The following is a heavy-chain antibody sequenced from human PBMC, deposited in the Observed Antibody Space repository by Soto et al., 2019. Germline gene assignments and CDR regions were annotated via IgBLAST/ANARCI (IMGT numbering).Heavy chain of an antibody. CDR3: AKGLRYFDWLGPFDY. D-gene: IGHD3-9*01. V-gene: IGHV3-30*18. J-gene: IGHJ4*02. Sequence: EGSLRLSCAASGFTFSSYGMHWVRQAPGKGLEWVAVISYDGSNKYYADSVKGRFTISRDNSKNTLYLQMNSLRAEDTAVFYCAKGLRYFDWLGPFDYWGQGTLVIVSS. CDR2: ISYDGSNK. CDR1: GFTFSSYG.